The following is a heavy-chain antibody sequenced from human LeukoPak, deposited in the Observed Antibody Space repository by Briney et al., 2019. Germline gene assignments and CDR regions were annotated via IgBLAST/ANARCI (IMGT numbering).Heavy chain of an antibody. V-gene: IGHV3-30-3*01. J-gene: IGHJ5*02. Sequence: GGSLRLSCAASGFTFSSYAMHWVRQAPGKGLEWVAVISYDGSNKYYADSVKGRFTISRDNSKNTLYLQMYSLRAEDTAVYYCARDTYSSSHRWFDPWGQGTLVTVSS. CDR3: ARDTYSSSHRWFDP. CDR1: GFTFSSYA. D-gene: IGHD6-13*01. CDR2: ISYDGSNK.